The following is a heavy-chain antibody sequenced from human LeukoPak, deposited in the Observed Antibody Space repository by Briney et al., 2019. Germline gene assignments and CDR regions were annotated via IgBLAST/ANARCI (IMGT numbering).Heavy chain of an antibody. CDR2: LSGSGGST. V-gene: IGHV3-23*01. CDR1: GFTFSSYA. D-gene: IGHD3-3*01. CDR3: ATVFGVVPFDY. Sequence: GVSLRLSCAASGFTFSSYAMSWVRQAQGKGLEWVSALSGSGGSTYYADSVKGRFTIYRDNSKNTLYLQMNSLRAEDTAVYYCATVFGVVPFDYWGQGTLVTVSS. J-gene: IGHJ4*02.